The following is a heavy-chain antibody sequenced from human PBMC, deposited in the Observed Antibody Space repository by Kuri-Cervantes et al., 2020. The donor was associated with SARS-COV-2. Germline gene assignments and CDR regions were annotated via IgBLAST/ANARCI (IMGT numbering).Heavy chain of an antibody. V-gene: IGHV3-74*01. CDR1: GFTFSGHW. J-gene: IGHJ4*02. CDR2: INPDGSCT. CDR3: ARVPRRQYYYDSSGGDGWYYFDY. D-gene: IGHD3-22*01. Sequence: GESLKISCAASGFTFSGHWIHWVRQAPGKGLVWVSRINPDGSCTNNADSVKGRFTISRDNAKNSLYLQMNSLRAEDTAVYYCARVPRRQYYYDSSGGDGWYYFDYWGQGTLVTVSS.